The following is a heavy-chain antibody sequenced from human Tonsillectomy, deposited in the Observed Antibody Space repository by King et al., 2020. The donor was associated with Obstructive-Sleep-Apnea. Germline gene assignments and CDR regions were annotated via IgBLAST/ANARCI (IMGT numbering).Heavy chain of an antibody. CDR2: INPNSGGT. CDR1: GYTFTGYY. Sequence: VQLVQSGAEVKKPGASVKVSCKASGYTFTGYYMHWVRQAPGQGLEWMGWINPNSGGTNYAQKFQGWVTMTRDTSISTAYMELSRLRSDDTAVYYCARGYCSGGSCYSNDYWGQGTLVTVSS. V-gene: IGHV1-2*04. J-gene: IGHJ4*02. CDR3: ARGYCSGGSCYSNDY. D-gene: IGHD2-15*01.